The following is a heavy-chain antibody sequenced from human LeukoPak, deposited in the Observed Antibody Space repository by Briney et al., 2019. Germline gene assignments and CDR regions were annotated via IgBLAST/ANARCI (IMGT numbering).Heavy chain of an antibody. CDR1: GYTLTELS. V-gene: IGHV1-24*01. CDR2: FDPEDGET. D-gene: IGHD6-13*01. J-gene: IGHJ4*02. Sequence: ASVKVSCKVSGYTLTELSMHWVRQAPGKRLEWMGGFDPEDGETIYAQKFQGRVTMTEDTSTDTAYMELSSMRSEDTAVYYCAARIAAPYYFDYWGQGTLVTVSS. CDR3: AARIAAPYYFDY.